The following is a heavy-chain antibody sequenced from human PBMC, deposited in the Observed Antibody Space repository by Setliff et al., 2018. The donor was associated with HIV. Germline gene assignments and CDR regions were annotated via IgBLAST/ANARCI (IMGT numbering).Heavy chain of an antibody. CDR2: IHHTGGT. CDR3: ARSMRYFYDTSGFSWFDP. V-gene: IGHV4-39*01. D-gene: IGHD3-22*01. CDR1: GGSIRSDNYY. J-gene: IGHJ5*02. Sequence: SETLSLTCRVSGGSIRSDNYYWAWTRQPPGKRLEWIASIHHTGGTYYNPSLKSRVTISVDTSKDQFSLKLRSLTATDTAIYHCARSMRYFYDTSGFSWFDPWGQGTQVTVSS.